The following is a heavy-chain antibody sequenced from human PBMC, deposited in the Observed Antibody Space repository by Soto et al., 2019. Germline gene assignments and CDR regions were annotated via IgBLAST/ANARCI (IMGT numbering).Heavy chain of an antibody. J-gene: IGHJ6*02. CDR3: ARDSSGYYRYYYYGMDV. CDR1: GFTVSSNY. V-gene: IGHV3-53*01. D-gene: IGHD3-22*01. CDR2: IYSGGST. Sequence: PGGSLRLSCAASGFTVSSNYMSWVRQAPGKGLEWVSVIYSGGSTYYADSVKGRFTISRDNSKNTLYLQMNSLRAEDTAVYYCARDSSGYYRYYYYGMDVWGQGTTVTVSS.